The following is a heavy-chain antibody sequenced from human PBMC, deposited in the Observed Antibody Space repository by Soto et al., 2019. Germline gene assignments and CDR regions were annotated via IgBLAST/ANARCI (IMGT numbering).Heavy chain of an antibody. J-gene: IGHJ6*02. CDR2: INAGNGNT. V-gene: IGHV1-3*01. CDR1: GYTFTSYA. CDR3: ARDEAAAGDYYYYYGMAV. D-gene: IGHD6-13*01. Sequence: ASVKVSCKASGYTFTSYAMHRVRQAPGQRLEWMGWINAGNGNTKYSQKFQGRVTITRDTSASTAYMELSSLRSEDTAVYYCARDEAAAGDYYYYYGMAVWGQGTTVTVSS.